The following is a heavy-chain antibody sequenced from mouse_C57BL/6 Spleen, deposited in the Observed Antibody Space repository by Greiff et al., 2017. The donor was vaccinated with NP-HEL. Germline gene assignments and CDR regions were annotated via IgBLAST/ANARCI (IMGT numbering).Heavy chain of an antibody. V-gene: IGHV1-47*01. CDR2: FDPYNDDT. D-gene: IGHD2-1*01. CDR1: GFNFNTSP. Sequence: VQLPESVAELVKPGASVKLSCTASGFNFNTSPIDWMKQNPGKSLEWIGNFDPYNDDTKYTAKFQGKATLTAEKSSSTDYLELSRLTSDDSAVYYCPGRSTDYDYWGQGTTLTVSS. J-gene: IGHJ2*01. CDR3: PGRSTDYDY.